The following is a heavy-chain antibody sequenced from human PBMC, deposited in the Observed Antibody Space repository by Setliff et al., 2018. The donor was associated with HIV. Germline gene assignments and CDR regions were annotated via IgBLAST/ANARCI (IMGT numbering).Heavy chain of an antibody. D-gene: IGHD5-12*01. CDR2: IFASGST. V-gene: IGHV4-4*07. Sequence: PSETLSLTCTVSGGSFSSYHWSWIRHPAGKGLEWIGHIFASGSTKYNPSLESRVTMSVDTSRTQFSLKLRSVTAADTAVYHCARPSTGGGYNYWYFDLWGRGTLVTVSS. CDR3: ARPSTGGGYNYWYFDL. CDR1: GGSFSSYH. J-gene: IGHJ2*01.